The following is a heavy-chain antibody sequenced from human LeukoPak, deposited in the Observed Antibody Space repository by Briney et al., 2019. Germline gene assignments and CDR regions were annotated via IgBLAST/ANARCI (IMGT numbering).Heavy chain of an antibody. D-gene: IGHD6-6*01. CDR2: ISGGGAT. J-gene: IGHJ5*02. CDR1: GFTFSDYY. Sequence: PGGSLRLSCAASGFTFSDYYMSWIRQAPGKGLDWVSAISGGGATYYADSVKARFTISRDNSKNTLYLQMNSLRADDTAVYYCARVGKAARSEWFDPWGQGTLVTVSS. CDR3: ARVGKAARSEWFDP. V-gene: IGHV3-69-1*01.